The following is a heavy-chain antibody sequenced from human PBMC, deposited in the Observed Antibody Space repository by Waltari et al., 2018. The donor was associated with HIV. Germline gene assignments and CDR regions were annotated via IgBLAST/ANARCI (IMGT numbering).Heavy chain of an antibody. Sequence: QVQLVQSGAEVKKPGSSVKVSCKASGGTFSSYAISWVRQAPGQGLEWMGGIIPIFGTANDAQKFQGRVTITADESTSTAYMELSSLRSEDTAVYYCARGQYYYGSGVTIYYGMDVWGQGTTVTVSS. J-gene: IGHJ6*02. CDR2: IIPIFGTA. CDR3: ARGQYYYGSGVTIYYGMDV. V-gene: IGHV1-69*01. CDR1: GGTFSSYA. D-gene: IGHD3-10*01.